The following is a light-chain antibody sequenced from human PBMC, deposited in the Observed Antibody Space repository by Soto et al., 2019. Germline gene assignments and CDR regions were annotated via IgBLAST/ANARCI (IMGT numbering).Light chain of an antibody. J-gene: IGKJ1*01. CDR3: QQYNNWPPWT. CDR1: QSVSSN. CDR2: GAS. Sequence: EIVLTQSPGTLSLSPGERATVSCRASQSVSSNLAWYQQKPGQAPRLLIYGASTRATGIPARFSGSGSGTEFTLTISSLQSEDFAVYYCQQYNNWPPWTFGQGTKVDIK. V-gene: IGKV3-15*01.